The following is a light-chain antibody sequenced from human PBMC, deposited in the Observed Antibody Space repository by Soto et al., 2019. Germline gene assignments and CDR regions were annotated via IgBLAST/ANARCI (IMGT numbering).Light chain of an antibody. J-gene: IGKJ2*01. V-gene: IGKV1-5*01. Sequence: DIQMTQSPSTPSASVGDRVTITCRASQSIGTWLAWYQQKPGKAPKLLIYDASTLESGVPSGFSGSGSGTEFTLIISSLQPDDFATYYCQQYDTYSMYTFGQGTKVDIK. CDR3: QQYDTYSMYT. CDR2: DAS. CDR1: QSIGTW.